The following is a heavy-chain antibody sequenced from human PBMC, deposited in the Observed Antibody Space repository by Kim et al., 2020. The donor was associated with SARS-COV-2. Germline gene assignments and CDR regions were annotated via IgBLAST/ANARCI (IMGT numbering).Heavy chain of an antibody. D-gene: IGHD6-19*01. J-gene: IGHJ4*02. V-gene: IGHV4-34*13. CDR3: ATVKAVAGTFDY. Sequence: SYHPSLKGRVTISVDTSKNQFSLKLSSVTAADTAVYYCATVKAVAGTFDYWGQGTLVTVSS.